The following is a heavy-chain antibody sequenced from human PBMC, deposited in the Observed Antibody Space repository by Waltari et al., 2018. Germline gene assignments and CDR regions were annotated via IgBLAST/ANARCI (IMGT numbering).Heavy chain of an antibody. CDR3: ARKGGTGYPYGPFYYDH. D-gene: IGHD3-9*01. CDR1: GFSFGYYW. CDR2: INVDGGYI. Sequence: EVHLVESGGGLVQPGGSLRLPCAASGFSFGYYWMPWFRQVPGRGLEWVSRINVDGGYISYADSVRGRFTISRDNAESTVYLHLNNLRVDDTAVYFCARKGGTGYPYGPFYYDHWGQGTLVNVSS. J-gene: IGHJ4*02. V-gene: IGHV3-74*01.